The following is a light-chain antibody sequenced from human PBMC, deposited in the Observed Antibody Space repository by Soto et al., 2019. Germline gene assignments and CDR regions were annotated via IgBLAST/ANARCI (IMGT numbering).Light chain of an antibody. Sequence: ERVMTQSPATRSVSPGERATLSCRASQSVSSNLAWAQQKPGQAPRLFIYGASTRATAITPRFSGSGSGTDVTLTISSLQSYDVAVYYCQQYDNLSITFGQGTRLEIK. V-gene: IGKV3-15*01. J-gene: IGKJ5*01. CDR1: QSVSSN. CDR3: QQYDNLSIT. CDR2: GAS.